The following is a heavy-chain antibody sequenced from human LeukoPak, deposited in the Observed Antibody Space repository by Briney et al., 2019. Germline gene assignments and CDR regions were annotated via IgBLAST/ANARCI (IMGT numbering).Heavy chain of an antibody. Sequence: GGSLRLSCAASGFTFSSYGMSWVRQAPGKGLEWVSAISGSGGSTSYADSVKGRFTIPRDNSKNTLYLQMNSLRAEDTALYYCAREIAAAGTDYWGQGTLVTVSS. CDR2: ISGSGGST. CDR3: AREIAAAGTDY. CDR1: GFTFSSYG. D-gene: IGHD6-13*01. V-gene: IGHV3-23*01. J-gene: IGHJ4*02.